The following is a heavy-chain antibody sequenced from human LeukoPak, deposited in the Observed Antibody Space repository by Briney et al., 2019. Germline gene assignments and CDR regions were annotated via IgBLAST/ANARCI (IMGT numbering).Heavy chain of an antibody. CDR3: ARDGSPTTVRGCSSTSCYVGYDY. D-gene: IGHD2-2*01. CDR2: INHSGST. CDR1: GGSFSGYY. V-gene: IGHV4-34*01. J-gene: IGHJ4*02. Sequence: SETLSLTCAVYGGSFSGYYWSWIRQPPGKGLEWIGEINHSGSTNYNPSLKSRVTISVDTSRNQFSLKLSSVTAADTAVYYCARDGSPTTVRGCSSTSCYVGYDYWGQGTLVTVSS.